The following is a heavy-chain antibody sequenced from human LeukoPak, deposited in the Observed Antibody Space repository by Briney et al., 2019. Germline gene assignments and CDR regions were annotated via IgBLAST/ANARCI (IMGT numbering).Heavy chain of an antibody. CDR2: ISSDGNKK. D-gene: IGHD4-11*01. J-gene: IGHJ6*03. V-gene: IGHV3-30*04. CDR3: ARGRLGPINYSYMDV. Sequence: GGSLRLSCAASVFTFSSYSMHWVRQAPGKGLEWVALISSDGNKKFYADSVKGRSTISRDNSKNTLYLQLNSLRAEDTAVYCARGRLGPINYSYMDVWGKGATVTVSS. CDR1: VFTFSSYS.